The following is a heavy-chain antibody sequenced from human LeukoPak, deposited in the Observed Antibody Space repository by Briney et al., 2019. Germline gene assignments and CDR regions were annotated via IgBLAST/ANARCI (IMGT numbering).Heavy chain of an antibody. CDR2: ISSSSSTI. V-gene: IGHV3-48*04. J-gene: IGHJ5*02. D-gene: IGHD1-1*01. CDR1: GFTFTTYA. CDR3: ARDYHPAGVWNDAGTNWFDP. Sequence: PGGSLRPSCAASGFTFTTYAMTWVRQAPGKGLEWVSYISSSSSTIYYADSVKGRFTISRDNAKNSLYLQMNSLRAEDTAVYYCARDYHPAGVWNDAGTNWFDPWGQGTLVTVSS.